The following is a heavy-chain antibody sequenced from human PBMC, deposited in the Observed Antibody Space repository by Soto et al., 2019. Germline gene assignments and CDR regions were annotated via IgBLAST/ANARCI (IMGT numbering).Heavy chain of an antibody. CDR3: ARTRDILTGYSTFYYYYYMDV. CDR2: ISSSSSTI. D-gene: IGHD3-9*01. V-gene: IGHV3-48*01. J-gene: IGHJ6*03. Sequence: GGSLRLSCAASGFTFSSYSMNWVRQAPGKGLEWVSYISSSSSTIYYADSVKGRFTISRDNAKNSLYLQMNSLRAEDTAVYYCARTRDILTGYSTFYYYYYMDVWGKGTTVTVSS. CDR1: GFTFSSYS.